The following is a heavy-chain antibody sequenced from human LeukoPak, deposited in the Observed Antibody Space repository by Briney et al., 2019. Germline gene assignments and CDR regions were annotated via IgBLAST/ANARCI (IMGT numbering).Heavy chain of an antibody. Sequence: AGGSLRLSCAASGFTFSSYAMSWVRQAPGKGLEWVSAISGSGGSTYYADSVKGRFTISRDNSKNTLYLQMNSLRAEDTAVYYCAKIRAPIVVVIASPPYFDYWGQGTLVTVSS. CDR3: AKIRAPIVVVIASPPYFDY. J-gene: IGHJ4*02. CDR2: ISGSGGST. CDR1: GFTFSSYA. V-gene: IGHV3-23*01. D-gene: IGHD2-21*01.